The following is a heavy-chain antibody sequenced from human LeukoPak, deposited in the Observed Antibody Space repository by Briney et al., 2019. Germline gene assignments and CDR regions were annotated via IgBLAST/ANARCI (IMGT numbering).Heavy chain of an antibody. CDR1: GYTFTTYY. V-gene: IGHV1-46*01. CDR3: ARETYGANSGATDY. D-gene: IGHD4-23*01. J-gene: IGHJ4*02. Sequence: ASVKVSFKASGYTFTTYYMYWVRQAPGQGLEWMGRINPRGGSTIYAQKFQGRVTMTRDTSTTTVYMELSSLRSEDTAVYYCARETYGANSGATDYWGQGTLVTVSS. CDR2: INPRGGST.